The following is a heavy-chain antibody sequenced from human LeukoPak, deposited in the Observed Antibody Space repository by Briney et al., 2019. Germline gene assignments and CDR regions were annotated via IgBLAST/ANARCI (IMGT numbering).Heavy chain of an antibody. CDR2: ISGSGGST. D-gene: IGHD4-17*01. Sequence: GGSLRLSCAPSGFTFNSYAMSWVRQATGKGLEWGSDISGSGGSTYYADSVKGRFTISRDNSKNTLYLQMNSLRAEDTAVYYCAKEEGYGDLHPFDYWGQGTLVTVSS. CDR3: AKEEGYGDLHPFDY. CDR1: GFTFNSYA. J-gene: IGHJ4*02. V-gene: IGHV3-23*01.